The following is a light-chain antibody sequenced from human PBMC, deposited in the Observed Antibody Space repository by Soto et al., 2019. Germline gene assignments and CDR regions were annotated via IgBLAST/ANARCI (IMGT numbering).Light chain of an antibody. Sequence: QSVLTQPPSISATPGQKVTISCSGSSSNIGSNFVSWYQQLPGTAPKLLIFDNSQRPSGIPDRFFGSKSGTSATLGITGPQTGDEAVYYCGTWDTKLSAVVFGGGTKLTVL. CDR1: SSNIGSNF. CDR3: GTWDTKLSAVV. V-gene: IGLV1-51*01. CDR2: DNS. J-gene: IGLJ2*01.